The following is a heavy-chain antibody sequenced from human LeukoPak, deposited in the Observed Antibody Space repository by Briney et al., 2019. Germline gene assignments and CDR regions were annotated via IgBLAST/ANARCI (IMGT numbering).Heavy chain of an antibody. Sequence: PGGSLRLSCAASGFTFSSYGMHWVRQAPGKGLEWVAVIWYDGSNKYYADSVKGRFTISRDNSKNTLYLQMNSLRAEDTAVYYCARDPGYDFWSGYYSPYYYYYGMDVWGQGATVTVSS. CDR3: ARDPGYDFWSGYYSPYYYYYGMDV. V-gene: IGHV3-33*01. D-gene: IGHD3-3*01. J-gene: IGHJ6*02. CDR2: IWYDGSNK. CDR1: GFTFSSYG.